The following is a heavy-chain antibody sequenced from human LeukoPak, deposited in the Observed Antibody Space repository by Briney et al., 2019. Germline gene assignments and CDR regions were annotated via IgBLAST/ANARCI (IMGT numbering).Heavy chain of an antibody. D-gene: IGHD2-21*02. CDR3: ARAPDSYYYYGMDV. CDR2: IIPIFGTA. J-gene: IGHJ6*02. CDR1: GYTFTNYG. Sequence: ASVKVSCKASGYTFTNYGISWVRQAPGQGLEWMGGIIPIFGTANYAQKFQGRVTITADESTSTAYMELSSLRSEDTAVYYCARAPDSYYYYGMDVGGQGTTVTVSS. V-gene: IGHV1-69*13.